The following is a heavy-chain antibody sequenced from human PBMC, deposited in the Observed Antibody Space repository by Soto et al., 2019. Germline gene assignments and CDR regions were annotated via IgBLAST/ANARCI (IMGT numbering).Heavy chain of an antibody. CDR2: IWYDGSNK. Sequence: QVQLVESGGGVVQPGRSLRLSCAASGFTFSSSGMHWVRQAPGNGLEWGAVIWYDGSNKYYADSVKGRFTISRDNSKNTLYLQMNSLRAEDTAVYYCARTHITMVRGVIAYFDYWGQGTLVTVSS. CDR1: GFTFSSSG. CDR3: ARTHITMVRGVIAYFDY. J-gene: IGHJ4*02. D-gene: IGHD3-10*01. V-gene: IGHV3-33*01.